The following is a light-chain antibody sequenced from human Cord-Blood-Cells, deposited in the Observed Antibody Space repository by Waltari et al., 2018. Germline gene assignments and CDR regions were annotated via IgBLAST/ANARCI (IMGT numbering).Light chain of an antibody. CDR3: QQYDNLPYS. CDR1: QSVSSN. V-gene: IGKV3-15*01. J-gene: IGKJ2*03. Sequence: EIVMTQSPATLSVSPGERATLSCRASQSVSSNLAWYQQKPGQAPRLLIYGASTRATGIPARFSGSGSGTEFTFTISSLQPEDIATYYCQQYDNLPYSFGQGTKLEIK. CDR2: GAS.